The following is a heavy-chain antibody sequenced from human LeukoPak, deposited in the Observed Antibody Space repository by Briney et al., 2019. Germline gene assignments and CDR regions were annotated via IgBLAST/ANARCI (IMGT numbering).Heavy chain of an antibody. CDR2: IYYSGNT. CDR3: ARDYSGDY. D-gene: IGHD2-15*01. Sequence: SETLSLTCTVSGGSISGYYWTWIRQPPGKGLEWIGYIYYSGNTNYNPSLKGRVTISVDTSKNQFSLKLTSVTAADTAVYYCARDYSGDYWGQGTLVTVSS. J-gene: IGHJ4*02. V-gene: IGHV4-59*01. CDR1: GGSISGYY.